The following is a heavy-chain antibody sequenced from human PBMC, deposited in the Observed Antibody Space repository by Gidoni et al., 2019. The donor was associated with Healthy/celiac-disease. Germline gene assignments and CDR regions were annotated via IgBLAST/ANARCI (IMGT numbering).Heavy chain of an antibody. Sequence: QVQLQESGPGLVKPSATLSLTCTVSGGSISSYYWNWIRQPPGKGLEWIGYIYYSGSPNYNPSLKSRVTISVDTSKNQFSLKLSSVTAADTAVYYCARDWALDYYYYYGMDVWGQGTTVTVSS. CDR3: ARDWALDYYYYYGMDV. J-gene: IGHJ6*02. D-gene: IGHD3-16*01. CDR2: IYYSGSP. CDR1: GGSISSYY. V-gene: IGHV4-59*01.